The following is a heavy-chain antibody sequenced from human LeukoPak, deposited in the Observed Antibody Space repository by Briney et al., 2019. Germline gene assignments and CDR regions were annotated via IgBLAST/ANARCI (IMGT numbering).Heavy chain of an antibody. V-gene: IGHV3-53*01. J-gene: IGHJ3*02. CDR1: GFTVSSNY. CDR2: IYSGGST. D-gene: IGHD3-3*01. CDR3: ATWSAYHHSEAFDM. Sequence: AGGSLRLSCAASGFTVSSNYMSWVRQAPGKGLEWVSVIYSGGSTYYADSLKGRFTISRDNSKNTLYLQMNRVRAEDSAVYYCATWSAYHHSEAFDMWGQGTMVTVSS.